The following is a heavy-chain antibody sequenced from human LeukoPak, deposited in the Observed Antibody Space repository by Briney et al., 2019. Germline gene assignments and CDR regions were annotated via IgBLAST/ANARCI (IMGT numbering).Heavy chain of an antibody. D-gene: IGHD5-24*01. CDR3: TRDQMNY. CDR1: EFTVSRNY. Sequence: PGGSLRLSCTASEFTVSRNYMLWVRQAPGEGLEWVSLIFSNGDTHYADSVKGRFTISRDTSKNTVSLQMNSLRVEDTAMYYCTRDQMNYWGQGTLVTVSS. J-gene: IGHJ4*02. V-gene: IGHV3-53*01. CDR2: IFSNGDT.